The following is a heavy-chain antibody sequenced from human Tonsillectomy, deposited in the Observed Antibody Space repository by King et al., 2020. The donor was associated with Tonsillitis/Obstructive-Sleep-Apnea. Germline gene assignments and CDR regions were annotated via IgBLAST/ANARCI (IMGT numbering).Heavy chain of an antibody. J-gene: IGHJ3*02. CDR2: IYYSGST. CDR3: ARSGLEWLDDAFDI. Sequence: MQLQESGPGLVKPSETLSLTCTVSGGSISSYYWSWIRPPPGKGLEWIGYIYYSGSTNYNPSLKSRVTISVDTSKNQFSLKLSSVTAAYTAVYYCARSGLEWLDDAFDIWGQGTMVTVSS. V-gene: IGHV4-59*08. D-gene: IGHD3-3*01. CDR1: GGSISSYY.